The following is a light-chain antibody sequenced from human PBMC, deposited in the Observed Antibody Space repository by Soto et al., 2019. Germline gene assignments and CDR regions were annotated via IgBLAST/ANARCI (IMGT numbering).Light chain of an antibody. CDR2: DVS. J-gene: IGLJ2*01. V-gene: IGLV2-11*01. CDR1: SSDVGDYSF. CDR3: CSYATNFLV. Sequence: QSALTQPRSVSGSPGQSVAISCTGTSSDVGDYSFVSWYQQHPGRAPKLILYDVSERPSGVPDRFSGSKSGNTASLTVSGLQTDDEADYYYCSYATNFLVFGGGTKVTVL.